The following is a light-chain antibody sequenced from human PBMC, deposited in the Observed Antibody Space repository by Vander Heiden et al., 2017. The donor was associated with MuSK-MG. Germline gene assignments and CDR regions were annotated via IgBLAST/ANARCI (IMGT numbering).Light chain of an antibody. CDR2: DAS. V-gene: IGKV1-33*01. J-gene: IGKJ3*01. CDR1: RDISNY. CDR3: QQHDNHPFA. Sequence: DIQSTHSSSSLSGSAVDRVTVTCWSSRDISNYLNWYQQKPEKAPELLIYDASNLETGVPSRFSGSGCGTDFTFTISNLQPEDIAKYYCQQHDNHPFAFGHGTKVDIK.